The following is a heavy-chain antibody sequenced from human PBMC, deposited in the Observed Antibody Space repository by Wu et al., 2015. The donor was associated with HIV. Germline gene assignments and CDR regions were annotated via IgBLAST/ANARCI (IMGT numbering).Heavy chain of an antibody. J-gene: IGHJ6*02. CDR1: GDTFNNFA. V-gene: IGHV1-69*05. Sequence: QVQLVQSGAEVKKPGSSVKVSCKASGDTFNNFAINWVRQAPGQGLEWMGGLIPMFGTTHYAEKFQGRFTITTDESTSTGYMDLSSLGSDDTAVYYCARASTLASYNMDVWGRGTTVTVSS. D-gene: IGHD5-24*01. CDR3: ARASTLASYNMDV. CDR2: LIPMFGTT.